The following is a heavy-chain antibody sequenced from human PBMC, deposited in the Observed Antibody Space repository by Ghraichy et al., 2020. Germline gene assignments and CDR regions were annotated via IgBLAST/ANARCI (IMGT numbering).Heavy chain of an antibody. CDR3: ARDRYDSSGYFEGFDS. V-gene: IGHV6-1*01. CDR2: TYYRSKWYA. J-gene: IGHJ4*02. Sequence: SQTLSLTCAISGDSVSSNSAAWNWIRQSPSRGLEWLGRTYYRSKWYADYAPSVKSRITINPDTSKNQFSLQLNSVTPEDTAVYYCARDRYDSSGYFEGFDSWGQGTLVTVSS. D-gene: IGHD3-22*01. CDR1: GDSVSSNSAA.